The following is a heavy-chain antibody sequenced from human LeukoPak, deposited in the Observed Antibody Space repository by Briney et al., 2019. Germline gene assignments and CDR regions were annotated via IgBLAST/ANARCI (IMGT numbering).Heavy chain of an antibody. J-gene: IGHJ4*02. D-gene: IGHD4-17*01. Sequence: GGSLRLSCAASGFTFSSYWMSWVRQAPGMGLEWVASINQDESEKKYVDSVKGRFTISRDNAKNSLYLQMDSLRADDTAVYYCARGSGDLDYWGQGALVTVSS. CDR1: GFTFSSYW. CDR3: ARGSGDLDY. V-gene: IGHV3-7*01. CDR2: INQDESEK.